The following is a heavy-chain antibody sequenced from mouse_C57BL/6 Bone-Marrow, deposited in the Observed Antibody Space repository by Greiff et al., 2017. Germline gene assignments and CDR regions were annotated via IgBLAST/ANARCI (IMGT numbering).Heavy chain of an antibody. CDR2: IDPETGGT. D-gene: IGHD2-2*01. V-gene: IGHV1-15*01. Sequence: QVQLKESGAELVRPGASVTLSCKASGYTFTDYEMHWVKQTPVHGLEWIGAIDPETGGTAYNQKFKGKAILTADKSSSTAYMELRSLTSEDSAVYYCTVGVTTGFAYWGQGTLVTVSA. CDR1: GYTFTDYE. CDR3: TVGVTTGFAY. J-gene: IGHJ3*01.